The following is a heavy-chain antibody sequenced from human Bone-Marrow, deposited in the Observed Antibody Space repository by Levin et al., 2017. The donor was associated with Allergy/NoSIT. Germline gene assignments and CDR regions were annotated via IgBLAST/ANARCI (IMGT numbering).Heavy chain of an antibody. CDR3: ARGNGSDSLTY. CDR1: GGSISSYY. V-gene: IGHV4-59*01. Sequence: SETLSLTCTVSGGSISSYYWSWIRQPPGKGLEWIGYIYYSGSTNYNPSLKSRVTISVDTSKNQFSLKLSSVTAADTAVYYCARGNGSDSLTYWGQGTLVTVSS. D-gene: IGHD1-26*01. J-gene: IGHJ4*02. CDR2: IYYSGST.